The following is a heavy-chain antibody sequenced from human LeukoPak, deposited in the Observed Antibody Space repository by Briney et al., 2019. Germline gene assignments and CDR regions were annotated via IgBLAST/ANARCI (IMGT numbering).Heavy chain of an antibody. V-gene: IGHV3-30*18. CDR1: GITFRSYG. Sequence: PGGSLRLSSAASGITFRSYGMHWVRQAPGKGLEWVAVILYDGSHKYYADSVKGRFSISRDNSKNTLYLQMNSLRADDTAVYYCAKGARGDTVTSIVGLNWFDPWGQGTLVTVSS. CDR2: ILYDGSHK. CDR3: AKGARGDTVTSIVGLNWFDP. J-gene: IGHJ5*02. D-gene: IGHD4-17*01.